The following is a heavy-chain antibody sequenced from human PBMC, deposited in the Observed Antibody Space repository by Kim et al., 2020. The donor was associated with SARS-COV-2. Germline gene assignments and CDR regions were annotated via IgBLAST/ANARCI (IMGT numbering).Heavy chain of an antibody. J-gene: IGHJ5*02. V-gene: IGHV4-39*01. Sequence: SETLSLTCTVSGGSISSSSYYWGWIRQPPGKGLEWIGSIYYSGSTYYNPSLKSRVTISVDTSKNQFSLKLSSVTAADTAVYYCARQPLRGIVVVVAARNWFDPWGQGPLVTVSS. CDR3: ARQPLRGIVVVVAARNWFDP. CDR2: IYYSGST. CDR1: GGSISSSSYY. D-gene: IGHD2-15*01.